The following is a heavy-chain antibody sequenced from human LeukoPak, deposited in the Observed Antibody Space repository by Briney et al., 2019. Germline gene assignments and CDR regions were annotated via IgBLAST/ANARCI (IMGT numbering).Heavy chain of an antibody. CDR2: IYYSGST. Sequence: PSETLSLTCTVSGGSISSGGYYWSWIRQHPGKGLEGIGYIYYSGSTYYNPSLKSRVTISVDTSKNQFSLKLSSVTAADTAVYYCARGIGGYSRLDYWGQGALVTVSS. CDR3: ARGIGGYSRLDY. V-gene: IGHV4-31*03. CDR1: GGSISSGGYY. D-gene: IGHD5-12*01. J-gene: IGHJ4*02.